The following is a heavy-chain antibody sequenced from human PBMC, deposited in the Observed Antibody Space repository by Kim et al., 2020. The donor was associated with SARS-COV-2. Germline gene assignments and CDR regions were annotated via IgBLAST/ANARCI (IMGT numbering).Heavy chain of an antibody. Sequence: GGSLRLSCAASGFTFSSYGMHWVRQAPGKGLEWVAVISYDGSNKYYADSVKGRFTISRDNSKNTLYLQMNSLRAEDTAVYYCAKPRSQYYDFWSGYYYYYGMDVWGQGTTVTVSS. V-gene: IGHV3-30*18. J-gene: IGHJ6*02. CDR3: AKPRSQYYDFWSGYYYYYGMDV. CDR1: GFTFSSYG. D-gene: IGHD3-3*01. CDR2: ISYDGSNK.